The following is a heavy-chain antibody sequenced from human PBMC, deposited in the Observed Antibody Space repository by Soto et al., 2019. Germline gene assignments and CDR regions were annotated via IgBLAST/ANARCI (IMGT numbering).Heavy chain of an antibody. CDR2: IYYTGTT. J-gene: IGHJ4*02. Sequence: SETLSLTCTFSCTSIVTYYWSWIRQPPGRGLEWIGYIYYTGTTNYNSSLKSRVTISLDTSMTQFSLKLNSATTADTAVYYCAMADYHKYFFDHWGQGILVTVSS. V-gene: IGHV4-59*01. D-gene: IGHD4-17*01. CDR1: CTSIVTYY. CDR3: AMADYHKYFFDH.